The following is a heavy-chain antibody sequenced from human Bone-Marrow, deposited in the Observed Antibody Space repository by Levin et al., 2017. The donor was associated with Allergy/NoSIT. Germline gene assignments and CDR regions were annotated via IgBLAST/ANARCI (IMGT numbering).Heavy chain of an antibody. D-gene: IGHD6-6*01. J-gene: IGHJ4*02. Sequence: GESLKISCAASGFTFSSYGMHWVRQAPGKGLEWVAVIWYDGSNKYYADSVKGRFTISRDNSKNTLYLQMNSLRAEDTAVYYCARGGSLAARPTIYFDYWGQGTLVTVSS. CDR2: IWYDGSNK. CDR3: ARGGSLAARPTIYFDY. CDR1: GFTFSSYG. V-gene: IGHV3-33*01.